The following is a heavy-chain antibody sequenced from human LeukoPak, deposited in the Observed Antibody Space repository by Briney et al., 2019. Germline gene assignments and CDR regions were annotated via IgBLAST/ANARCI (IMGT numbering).Heavy chain of an antibody. D-gene: IGHD3-10*01. CDR3: ASGYYGSGSYPFDY. J-gene: IGHJ4*02. CDR2: INHSGST. V-gene: IGHV4-34*01. Sequence: SETLSLTCAVHGGSFSGYYWSWIRQPPGKGLEWIGEINHSGSTNYNPSLKSRVTISVDTSKNQFSLKLSSVTAADTAVYYCASGYYGSGSYPFDYWGQGTLVTVSS. CDR1: GGSFSGYY.